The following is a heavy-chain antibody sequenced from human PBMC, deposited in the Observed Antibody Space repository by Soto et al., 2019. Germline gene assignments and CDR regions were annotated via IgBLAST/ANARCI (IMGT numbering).Heavy chain of an antibody. Sequence: GGSLRLSCAASGFKFSSYAMSWVRQVPGKGLEWVSLISATGGGTYYADSVKGRFTISRDNSDNTLYLQVHSLRAEDTAVYYCAKDRRAGGNSAFYFDFWGQGAQVTVSS. V-gene: IGHV3-23*01. CDR3: AKDRRAGGNSAFYFDF. CDR2: ISATGGGT. J-gene: IGHJ5*01. D-gene: IGHD3-16*01. CDR1: GFKFSSYA.